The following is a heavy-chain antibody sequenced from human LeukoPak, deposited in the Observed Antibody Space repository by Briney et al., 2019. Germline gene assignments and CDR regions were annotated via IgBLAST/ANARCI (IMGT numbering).Heavy chain of an antibody. CDR1: GFTFSSYW. J-gene: IGHJ6*02. Sequence: GGSLRLFCAPSGFTFSSYWMHCVRQAPGKGLVWVSRINSDGSNTSHADSVKGRFTISRDHAKNTLYLQMNSLRAEDTAVYYCARDTTRPHSGSYYRLYYYYGMDVWGQGTTVTVSS. D-gene: IGHD1-26*01. CDR2: INSDGSNT. CDR3: ARDTTRPHSGSYYRLYYYYGMDV. V-gene: IGHV3-74*01.